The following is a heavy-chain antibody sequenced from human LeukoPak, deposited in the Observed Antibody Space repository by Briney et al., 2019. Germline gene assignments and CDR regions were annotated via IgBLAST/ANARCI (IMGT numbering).Heavy chain of an antibody. CDR2: VYSSGTT. D-gene: IGHD3/OR15-3a*01. CDR1: GVSLHRSF. J-gene: IGHJ4*02. V-gene: IGHV4-59*01. CDR3: GRRPAVDGPIDN. Sequence: PSETLSLNCIVSGVSLHRSFWSWVRQPPGKGLEWIGHVYSSGTTDYSPSLKSRLTISIDTSRNQFSLRLASVTAADTAIYYCGRRPAVDGPIDNWGQGTLVAVSS.